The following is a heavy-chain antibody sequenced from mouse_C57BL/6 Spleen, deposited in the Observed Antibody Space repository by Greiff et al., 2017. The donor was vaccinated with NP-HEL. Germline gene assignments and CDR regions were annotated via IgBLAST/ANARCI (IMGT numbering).Heavy chain of an antibody. Sequence: QVQLQQPGAELVKPGASVKMSCKASGYTFTSYWITWVKQRPGQGLEWIGDIYPGSGSTTSNEKFKSKATLTVDTSSSTDYMQLSSLTSEDSAVYYCARFRYNGSSYGYFDVWGTGTTVTVSS. CDR2: IYPGSGST. J-gene: IGHJ1*03. D-gene: IGHD1-1*01. V-gene: IGHV1-55*01. CDR3: ARFRYNGSSYGYFDV. CDR1: GYTFTSYW.